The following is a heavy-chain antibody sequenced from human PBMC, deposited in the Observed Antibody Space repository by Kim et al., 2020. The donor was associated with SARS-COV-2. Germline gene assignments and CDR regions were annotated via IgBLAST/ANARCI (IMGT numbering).Heavy chain of an antibody. CDR1: GFTFSSYG. J-gene: IGHJ4*01. D-gene: IGHD3-10*01. CDR2: ISYDGSNK. V-gene: IGHV3-30*03. Sequence: GGSLRLSCAASGFTFSSYGMHWVRQAPGKGLEWVAVISYDGSNKYYADSVKGRFTISRDNSKNTLYLQMNSLRAEDTAVYYCASNRNYYGSGSYILDYSG. CDR3: ASNRNYYGSGSYILDY.